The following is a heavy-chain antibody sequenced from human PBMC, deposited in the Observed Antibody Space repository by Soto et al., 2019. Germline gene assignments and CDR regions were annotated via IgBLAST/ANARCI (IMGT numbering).Heavy chain of an antibody. V-gene: IGHV1-2*02. Sequence: QVQLVQSGAEVKKPGASVKVSCKASGYTLTGYYMHWVRQATGQGLEWMGWINPNSGGRNYAQKFRGRVTVTTDTSINTAYMELSSLGSDDSAVYFCARGGELGRRAYYYYGMDVWGQGTTVTVSS. J-gene: IGHJ6*02. CDR1: GYTLTGYY. CDR2: INPNSGGR. CDR3: ARGGELGRRAYYYYGMDV. D-gene: IGHD7-27*01.